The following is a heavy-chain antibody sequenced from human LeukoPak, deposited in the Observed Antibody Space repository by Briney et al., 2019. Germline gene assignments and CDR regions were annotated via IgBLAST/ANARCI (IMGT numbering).Heavy chain of an antibody. Sequence: PSETLSLTCTVSGGSISSSSYYWGWIRQPPGEGLEWIGSIYYSGSTYYNPSLKSRVTISVDTSKNQFSLKLSSVTAADTAVYYCAGQPYIVVVVAATPGAGAFDIWGQGTMVTVSS. CDR1: GGSISSSSYY. D-gene: IGHD2-15*01. J-gene: IGHJ3*02. V-gene: IGHV4-39*01. CDR3: AGQPYIVVVVAATPGAGAFDI. CDR2: IYYSGST.